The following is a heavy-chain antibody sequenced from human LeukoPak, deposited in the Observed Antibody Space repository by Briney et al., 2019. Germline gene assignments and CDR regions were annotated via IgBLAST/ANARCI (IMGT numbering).Heavy chain of an antibody. J-gene: IGHJ3*02. D-gene: IGHD3-22*01. CDR1: GGAINNYY. Sequence: SETLSLTCTVSGGAINNYYWSWIRQSPGKGVEWPGYIYYLGSSNYNPSLKSRITMSVDTSKNQFSLKLNSVTAADTAVYYCARVQKDYYDSGGYHSAAAFDIWGQGTMVTVSS. V-gene: IGHV4-59*01. CDR3: ARVQKDYYDSGGYHSAAAFDI. CDR2: IYYLGSS.